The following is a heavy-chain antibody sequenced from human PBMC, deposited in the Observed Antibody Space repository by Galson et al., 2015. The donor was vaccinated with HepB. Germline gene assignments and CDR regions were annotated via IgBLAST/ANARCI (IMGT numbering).Heavy chain of an antibody. Sequence: SVKVSCKASGYTFSDYSIHWVRQAPGQGLEWMGRINPYSGGTDYAQKFQGRVTMTRDTSISTAYMELSRLRSDDTAVYYCARGLITFGGLTTIDYWGQGTLVTVSS. V-gene: IGHV1-2*06. CDR2: INPYSGGT. CDR3: ARGLITFGGLTTIDY. J-gene: IGHJ4*02. CDR1: GYTFSDYS. D-gene: IGHD3-16*01.